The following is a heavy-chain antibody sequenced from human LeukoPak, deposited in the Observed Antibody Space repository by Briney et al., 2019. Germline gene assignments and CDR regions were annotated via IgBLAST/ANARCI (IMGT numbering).Heavy chain of an antibody. D-gene: IGHD5-18*01. CDR2: IYYTGIT. Sequence: SETLSLTCTVSGGSISSYYWSWIRQPPGKGLEWIGYIYYTGITNYNPSLMSRITISVDTSKNQFSLELTSVTAADTAVYYCARGPSSYDYDFWGQGTLVTVSS. CDR1: GGSISSYY. CDR3: ARGPSSYDYDF. V-gene: IGHV4-59*12. J-gene: IGHJ4*02.